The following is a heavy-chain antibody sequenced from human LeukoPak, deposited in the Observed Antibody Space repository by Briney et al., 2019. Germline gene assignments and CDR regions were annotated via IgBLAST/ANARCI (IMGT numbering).Heavy chain of an antibody. V-gene: IGHV3-73*01. J-gene: IGHJ4*02. CDR3: TRRGSSGRLSVDY. CDR1: GFTFSGSA. Sequence: GGSLRLSCAASGFTFSGSAMHWVRQASGKGLEWVGRIRSKANSYATAYAASVKGRFTISRDDSKNTAYLQVNSLKTEDTAVYYCTRRGSSGRLSVDYWGQGTLVTVSS. CDR2: IRSKANSYAT. D-gene: IGHD6-19*01.